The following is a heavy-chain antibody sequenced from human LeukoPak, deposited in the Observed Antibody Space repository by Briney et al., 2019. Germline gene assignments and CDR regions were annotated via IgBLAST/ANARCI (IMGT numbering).Heavy chain of an antibody. CDR3: ALSPPLGDRSGISCSDY. CDR2: IDPSDPDT. Sequence: GESLKISCKGSGYSFTSYWISWVRQMPGKGLEWMGRIDPSDPDTTYIPSFQGHVTISAANSISTAYQQWISLKAADTAMYCCALSPPLGDRSGISCSDYWGQGNLVTVSS. CDR1: GYSFTSYW. V-gene: IGHV5-10-1*01. D-gene: IGHD2-2*01. J-gene: IGHJ4*02.